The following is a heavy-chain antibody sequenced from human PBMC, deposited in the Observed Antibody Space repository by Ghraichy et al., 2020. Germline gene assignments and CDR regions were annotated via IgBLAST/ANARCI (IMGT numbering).Heavy chain of an antibody. J-gene: IGHJ6*02. CDR1: GGSFSGYY. D-gene: IGHD3-10*01. Sequence: ESLNISCAVYGGSFSGYYWSWIRQPPGKGLEWIGEINHSGSTNYNPSLKSRVTISVDTSKNQFSLKLSSVTAADTALYYCARGRITMVRGAIYYYYGMEVWGQGTTVTVS. V-gene: IGHV4-34*01. CDR2: INHSGST. CDR3: ARGRITMVRGAIYYYYGMEV.